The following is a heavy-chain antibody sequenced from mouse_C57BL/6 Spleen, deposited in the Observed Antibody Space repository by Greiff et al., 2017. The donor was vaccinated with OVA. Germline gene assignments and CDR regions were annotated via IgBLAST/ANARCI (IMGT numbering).Heavy chain of an antibody. V-gene: IGHV1-83*01. CDR1: YTFTDYYM. D-gene: IGHD1-1*01. CDR2: YPGSGNTY. J-gene: IGHJ2*01. CDR3: RWAYYYGSSYCLYFDY. Sequence: VQLKQSGPELVKPGASVKMSCKASGYTFTDYYMHWVKQKPGKGLEWIGEIYPGSGNTYYNEKFKGKATLTADTSSSTAYMQLSSLTSEDSAVYFCARWAYYYGSSYCLYFDYWGQGTTLTVSS.